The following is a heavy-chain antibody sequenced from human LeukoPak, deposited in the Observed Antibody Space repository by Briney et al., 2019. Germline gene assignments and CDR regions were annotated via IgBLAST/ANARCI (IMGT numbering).Heavy chain of an antibody. CDR1: GFTFCTSS. D-gene: IGHD2-8*01. CDR2: ISRSGDYT. V-gene: IGHV3-21*01. J-gene: IGHJ3*02. Sequence: GGSLRLSCAASGFTFCTSSMTWVRQAPEKGLEWVSSISRSGDYTYYADSVKGRFTMSRDNAKNSLYLQMNSLRAEDTAVYYCTRRYCTDGVCPFDIWGQGTMVTVSS. CDR3: TRRYCTDGVCPFDI.